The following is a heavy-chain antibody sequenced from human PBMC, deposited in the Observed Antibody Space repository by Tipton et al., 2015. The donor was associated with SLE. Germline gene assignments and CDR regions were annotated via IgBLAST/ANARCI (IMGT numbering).Heavy chain of an antibody. J-gene: IGHJ3*02. CDR2: LSDIGRT. CDR1: GASFSGYY. V-gene: IGHV4-59*08. CDR3: ARQRDLDAFDI. Sequence: TLSLTCTVSGASFSGYYWSWIRQPPGKGLEWIGYLSDIGRTNYKSSLRGRVTISVDTSRNLLSLKVTSVTAADTAVYYCARQRDLDAFDIWGQGTMVIVSS.